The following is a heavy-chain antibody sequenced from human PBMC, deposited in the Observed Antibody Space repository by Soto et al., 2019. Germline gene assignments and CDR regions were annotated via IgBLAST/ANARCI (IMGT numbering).Heavy chain of an antibody. CDR3: ARDGAYHGVHHQGWFDP. Sequence: ASVKVSCKASGYTFTSYGISWVRQAPGQGLEWMGWISAYNGNTNYAQKLQGRVTMTTDTSTSTAYMELRSLRSDDTAVYYCARDGAYHGVHHQGWFDPWGQGTLVTVSS. CDR1: GYTFTSYG. J-gene: IGHJ5*02. D-gene: IGHD2-8*01. CDR2: ISAYNGNT. V-gene: IGHV1-18*01.